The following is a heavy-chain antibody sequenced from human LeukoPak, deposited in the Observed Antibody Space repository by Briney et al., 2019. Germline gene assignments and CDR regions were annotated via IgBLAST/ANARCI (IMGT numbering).Heavy chain of an antibody. CDR1: GFTFSSYA. CDR2: ISGGSGST. J-gene: IGHJ5*02. CDR3: AKSRVAVAAPRNWFDP. Sequence: GGSLRLSCAASGFTFSSYAMSWVSQAPGKGLAWVSTISGGSGSTYCADSVKGRFTISRDNSNNTLYLQMNSLRVEDTAVYYCAKSRVAVAAPRNWFDPWGQGTLVTVSS. V-gene: IGHV3-23*01. D-gene: IGHD6-19*01.